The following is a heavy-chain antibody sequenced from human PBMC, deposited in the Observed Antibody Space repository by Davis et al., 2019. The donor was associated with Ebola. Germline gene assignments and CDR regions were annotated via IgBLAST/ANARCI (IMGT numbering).Heavy chain of an antibody. V-gene: IGHV3-30*04. CDR2: ISYDGSNK. J-gene: IGHJ2*01. CDR1: GFTFNNYA. D-gene: IGHD1-14*01. Sequence: GESLKISCAASGFTFNNYAMSWVRQAPGKGLEWVAVISYDGSNKYYADSVKGRFTISRDNSKNTLYLQMSSLRAEDTAVYYCARDLPGGDWYFDLWGRGTLVTVSS. CDR3: ARDLPGGDWYFDL.